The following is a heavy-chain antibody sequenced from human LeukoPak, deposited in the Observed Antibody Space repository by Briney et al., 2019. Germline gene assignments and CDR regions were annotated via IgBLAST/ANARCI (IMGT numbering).Heavy chain of an antibody. Sequence: SVKVSCKASGGTFSSYAISWVRQAPGQGLEWMGGIIPIFGTANYAQKFQGRVTITTDESTSTAYMEPSSLRSEDTAVYYCARHQYDSSGYYYVRYFQHWGQGTLVTVSS. J-gene: IGHJ1*01. CDR2: IIPIFGTA. D-gene: IGHD3-22*01. CDR1: GGTFSSYA. CDR3: ARHQYDSSGYYYVRYFQH. V-gene: IGHV1-69*05.